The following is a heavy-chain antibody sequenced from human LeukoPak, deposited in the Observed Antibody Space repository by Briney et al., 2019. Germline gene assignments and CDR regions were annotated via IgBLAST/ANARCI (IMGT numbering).Heavy chain of an antibody. D-gene: IGHD3-22*01. V-gene: IGHV3-9*01. J-gene: IGHJ3*02. CDR2: ISWNSGSI. CDR1: GFTFDDYA. CDR3: AKDRGLGMIVVVSAFDI. Sequence: PGRSLRLSCAASGFTFDDYAMHWVRQAPGKGLEWVSGISWNSGSIGYADSVKGRFTISRDNAKNSLYLQMNSLRAEDTALYYCAKDRGLGMIVVVSAFDIWGQGTMVTDSS.